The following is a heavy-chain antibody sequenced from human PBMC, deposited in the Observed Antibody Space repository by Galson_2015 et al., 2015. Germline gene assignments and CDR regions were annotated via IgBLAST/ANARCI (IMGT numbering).Heavy chain of an antibody. D-gene: IGHD2-21*02. CDR1: GFTFSSSA. V-gene: IGHV3-23*01. Sequence: SLRLSCAASGFTFSSSAMNWVRQAPGRGLEWASALSHTGSSIYYADSVKGRFTISRDNSKNTLYLHLNSLRADDTAVYYCAKDRRAVVMSAIDYWGQGTQVTVSS. CDR3: AKDRRAVVMSAIDY. J-gene: IGHJ4*02. CDR2: LSHTGSSI.